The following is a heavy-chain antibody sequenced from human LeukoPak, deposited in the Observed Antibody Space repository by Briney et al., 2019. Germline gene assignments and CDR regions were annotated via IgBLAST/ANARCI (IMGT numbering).Heavy chain of an antibody. CDR3: AREGTGTD. D-gene: IGHD3-10*01. J-gene: IGHJ3*01. CDR1: GFSFSDYY. V-gene: IGHV3-11*04. CDR2: ITPSGTTK. Sequence: GGALRLSCAASGFSFSDYYMSWIRQAPGKGLEWVAYITPSGTTKTYADSVEGRFFISRDKAQRSVSLDMNSLRVEDTGVYYCAREGTGTDWGQGTWVTVSS.